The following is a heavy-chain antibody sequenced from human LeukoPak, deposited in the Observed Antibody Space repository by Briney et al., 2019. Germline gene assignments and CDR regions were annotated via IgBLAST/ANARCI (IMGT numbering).Heavy chain of an antibody. V-gene: IGHV3-21*01. Sequence: GGSLRLSCAASGFTFSSYSMNWVRQAPGKGLEWVSSISSSSSYIYYADSVKGRFTISRDNAKNSLYLQMNSLRAEDTAVYYCARGGPTYCSGGSCYYYGMDVWGQGTTVTVSS. CDR3: ARGGPTYCSGGSCYYYGMDV. CDR2: ISSSSSYI. D-gene: IGHD2-15*01. CDR1: GFTFSSYS. J-gene: IGHJ6*02.